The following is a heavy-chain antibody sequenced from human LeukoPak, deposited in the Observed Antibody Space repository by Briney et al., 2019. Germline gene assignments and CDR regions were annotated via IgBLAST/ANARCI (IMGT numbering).Heavy chain of an antibody. CDR1: GFTFSNYG. Sequence: PGGSLRLSCAASGFTFSNYGMSWVRQAPGKGLEWVSAISGSASNTYYADSVKGRFTISRDSSKNTLSPQMNNLRDEDTAVYYCATDRERDPSVYYLVGGQGTLITVSS. D-gene: IGHD3-22*01. J-gene: IGHJ4*02. V-gene: IGHV3-23*01. CDR2: ISGSASNT. CDR3: ATDRERDPSVYYLV.